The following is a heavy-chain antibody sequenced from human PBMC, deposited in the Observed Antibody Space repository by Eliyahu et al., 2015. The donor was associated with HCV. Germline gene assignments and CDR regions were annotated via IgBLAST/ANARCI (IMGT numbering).Heavy chain of an antibody. J-gene: IGHJ4*02. V-gene: IGHV3-9*01. CDR1: GFTFXXXA. CDR3: AKDAGSSGYYYPFDY. Sequence: EVQLVESGGGLVQXGRSLRLXCAXXGFTFXXXAMHWVRXAPGKGLEWVSGISWNSGSIGYADSVKGRFTISRDNAKNSLYLQMNSLRAEDTALYYCAKDAGSSGYYYPFDYWGQGTLVTVSS. CDR2: ISWNSGSI. D-gene: IGHD3-22*01.